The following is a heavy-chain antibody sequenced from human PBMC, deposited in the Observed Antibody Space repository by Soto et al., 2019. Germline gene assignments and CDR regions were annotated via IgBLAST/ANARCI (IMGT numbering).Heavy chain of an antibody. J-gene: IGHJ5*02. D-gene: IGHD6-6*01. Sequence: SETLSLTCAVYGGSFSGYYWSWIRQPPGKGLEWIGEINHSGSTNYNPSLKSRVTISVDTSKNQFSLKLSSVTAADTAVYYCARGPIAVRRGWFDPWGQGTLVTVSS. CDR1: GGSFSGYY. CDR2: INHSGST. V-gene: IGHV4-34*01. CDR3: ARGPIAVRRGWFDP.